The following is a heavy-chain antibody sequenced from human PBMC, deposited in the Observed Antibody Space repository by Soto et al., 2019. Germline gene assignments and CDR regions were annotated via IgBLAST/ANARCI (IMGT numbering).Heavy chain of an antibody. J-gene: IGHJ3*02. D-gene: IGHD2-2*01. CDR3: ARGATRYCSSTSCYETGAFDI. V-gene: IGHV4-31*03. Sequence: QVQLQESGPGLVKPSQTLSLTCTVSGGSISSGGYYWSWIRQHPGKGLEWIGYIYYSGSTYYNPSLKSRVTISVDTSKNQFSLKLSSVTAADTVVYYCARGATRYCSSTSCYETGAFDIWGQGTMVTVSS. CDR1: GGSISSGGYY. CDR2: IYYSGST.